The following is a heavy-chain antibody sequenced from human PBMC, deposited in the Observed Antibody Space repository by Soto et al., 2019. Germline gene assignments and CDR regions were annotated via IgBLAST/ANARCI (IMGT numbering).Heavy chain of an antibody. CDR2: ITPMFGTA. V-gene: IGHV1-69*12. CDR3: AETLGSAVAGPGRFDL. Sequence: QVQLVQSGAEVKKPGSSVKVSCKASGGTFSRYAISWVRQAPGQGLEWMGGITPMFGTANYAQKFQGRVTISADESTTTVHMELRRLRSEDTAVHYCAETLGSAVAGPGRFDLWGRGTPVIVSS. J-gene: IGHJ2*01. D-gene: IGHD6-19*01. CDR1: GGTFSRYA.